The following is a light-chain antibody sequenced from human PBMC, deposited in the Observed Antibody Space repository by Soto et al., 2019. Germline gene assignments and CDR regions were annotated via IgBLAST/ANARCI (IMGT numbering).Light chain of an antibody. Sequence: IEMTQSPATLSASPGDRATLSCRASQPVNNNLAWYQQKPGQAPRLLIYGVSTRATGISARFSGSGSGTDFTLTISRLEPEDFAVYYCQQYGSSGTFGQGTKVDIK. CDR2: GVS. V-gene: IGKV3-15*01. CDR1: QPVNNN. CDR3: QQYGSSGT. J-gene: IGKJ1*01.